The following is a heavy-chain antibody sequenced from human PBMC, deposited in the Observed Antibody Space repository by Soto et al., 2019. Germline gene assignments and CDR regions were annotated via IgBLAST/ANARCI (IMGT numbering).Heavy chain of an antibody. CDR3: AKDGRYFDILTGYYPIDY. D-gene: IGHD3-9*01. CDR1: GFTFSSYA. V-gene: IGHV3-23*01. CDR2: ISGSGGST. Sequence: GGSLRLSCAASGFTFSSYAMNWVRQAPGKGLEWVSGISGSGGSTYYADSVKGRFTISRDNSKNTLYLQMNSLRAEDTAVYYCAKDGRYFDILTGYYPIDYWGQGTLVTVSS. J-gene: IGHJ4*02.